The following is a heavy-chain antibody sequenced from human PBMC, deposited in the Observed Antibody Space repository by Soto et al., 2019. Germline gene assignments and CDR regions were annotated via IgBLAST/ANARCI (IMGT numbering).Heavy chain of an antibody. V-gene: IGHV3-23*01. D-gene: IGHD2-2*01. CDR3: AKAPKLGYCSSTSCYAVDY. CDR1: GFTFSSYA. Sequence: PGGSLRLSCAASGFTFSSYAMSWVRQAPGKGLEWVSAISGSGGSTYYADSVKGRFTIPRDNSKNTLYLQMNSLRAEDTAVYYCAKAPKLGYCSSTSCYAVDYWGQGTLVTVSS. J-gene: IGHJ4*02. CDR2: ISGSGGST.